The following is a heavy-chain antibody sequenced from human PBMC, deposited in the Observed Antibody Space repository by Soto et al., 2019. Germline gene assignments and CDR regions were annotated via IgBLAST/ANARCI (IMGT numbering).Heavy chain of an antibody. D-gene: IGHD2-8*01. CDR3: ARALGYCTNGVCFNWFDP. Sequence: QVQLVQSGAEVKKPGASVKVSCKASGYTFTGYYMHWVRQAPGQGLEWMGWINPNSGGTNYAQKFQGWVTMTRDTSISTAYMELSRLRYDDTAVYYCARALGYCTNGVCFNWFDPWGQGTLVTVSS. V-gene: IGHV1-2*04. CDR1: GYTFTGYY. J-gene: IGHJ5*02. CDR2: INPNSGGT.